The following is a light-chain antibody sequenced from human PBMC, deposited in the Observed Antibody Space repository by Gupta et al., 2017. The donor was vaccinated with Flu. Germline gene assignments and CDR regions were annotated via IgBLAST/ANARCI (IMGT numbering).Light chain of an antibody. V-gene: IGKV1-39*01. Sequence: GDSVSITCRASQTIGIFINWYQQKPGKAPNLLIYHSYTLQSGVPSGFSGSGDGTDFILTISSLQPEDAATYSCQQSYTAPLSFGGGTRVEIK. J-gene: IGKJ4*01. CDR3: QQSYTAPLS. CDR1: QTIGIF. CDR2: HSY.